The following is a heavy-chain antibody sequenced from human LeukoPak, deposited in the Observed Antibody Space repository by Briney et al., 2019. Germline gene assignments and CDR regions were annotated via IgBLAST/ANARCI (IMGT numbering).Heavy chain of an antibody. D-gene: IGHD2-15*01. J-gene: IGHJ3*02. CDR2: ISYDGTNK. Sequence: GGSLRLSCAASGFTFNSYGMHWVRQAPGKGLEWVAVISYDGTNKNYAESVKGRFTISRYNSKNTLYLQMNSLRAEDTAVYFCAKGGYCSGGSCYGKGALDIWGQGTMVTVSS. CDR1: GFTFNSYG. CDR3: AKGGYCSGGSCYGKGALDI. V-gene: IGHV3-30*18.